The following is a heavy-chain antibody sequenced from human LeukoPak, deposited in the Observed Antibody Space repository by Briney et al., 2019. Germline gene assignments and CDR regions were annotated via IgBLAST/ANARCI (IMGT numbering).Heavy chain of an antibody. J-gene: IGHJ4*02. CDR2: IYYSGST. V-gene: IGHV4-59*01. Sequence: SETLSLTCTVSGGSISSYYWSWIRQPPGKGLEWIGYIYYSGSTNYNPSLKSRVTISVDTSKNQFSLKLSSVTAADTAVYYCAREWPGSGNYLGYFDYWGQGTLVTVSS. CDR1: GGSISSYY. CDR3: AREWPGSGNYLGYFDY. D-gene: IGHD3-10*01.